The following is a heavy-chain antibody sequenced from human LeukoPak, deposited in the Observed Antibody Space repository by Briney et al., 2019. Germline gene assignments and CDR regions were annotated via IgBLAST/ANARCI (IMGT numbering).Heavy chain of an antibody. V-gene: IGHV4-39*07. D-gene: IGHD5-12*01. CDR2: IYYSGST. CDR3: ARRATRGDYFDY. Sequence: PSETLSLTCTVSGGSISSSSYYWGWIRQPPGKGLEWIGSIYYSGSTYYNPSLKSRVTISVDTSKNQFSLKLSSVTAADTAVYYCARRATRGDYFDYWGQETLVTVSS. J-gene: IGHJ4*02. CDR1: GGSISSSSYY.